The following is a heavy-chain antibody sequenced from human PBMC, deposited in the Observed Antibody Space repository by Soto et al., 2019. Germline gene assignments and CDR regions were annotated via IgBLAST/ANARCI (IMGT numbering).Heavy chain of an antibody. J-gene: IGHJ4*02. D-gene: IGHD5-12*01. V-gene: IGHV3-23*01. CDR3: AKDRFATGYSGYDYARYFDY. CDR1: GFTFSGDA. Sequence: GGSLRLSCAASGFTFSGDAMSWVRQAPGKGLEWVSAISGSGGSTYYADSVKGRFTISRDNSKNTLYLQMNSLRAEDTAVYYCAKDRFATGYSGYDYARYFDYWGQGTLVTVSS. CDR2: ISGSGGST.